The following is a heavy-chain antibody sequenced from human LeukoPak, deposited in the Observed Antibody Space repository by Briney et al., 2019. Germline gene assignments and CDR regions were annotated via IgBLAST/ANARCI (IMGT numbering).Heavy chain of an antibody. J-gene: IGHJ5*02. Sequence: GASVKVSCKVSGYTLTELSMHWVRQAPGKGLEWMGGFDPEDGETIYAQKFQGRVTMTEDTSTDTACMELSSLRSEDTAVYYCATMDCSSTSCYTSDWFDPWGQGTLVTVSS. CDR2: FDPEDGET. CDR3: ATMDCSSTSCYTSDWFDP. D-gene: IGHD2-2*02. CDR1: GYTLTELS. V-gene: IGHV1-24*01.